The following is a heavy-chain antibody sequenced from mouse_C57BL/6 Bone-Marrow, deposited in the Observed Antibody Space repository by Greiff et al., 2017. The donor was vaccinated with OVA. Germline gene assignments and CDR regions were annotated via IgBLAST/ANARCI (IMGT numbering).Heavy chain of an antibody. CDR2: IHPNSGST. CDR1: GYTFTSYW. J-gene: IGHJ3*01. CDR3: ARRRVTTTGFAY. D-gene: IGHD2-2*01. V-gene: IGHV1-64*01. Sequence: QVQLQQPGAELVKPGASVKLSCKASGYTFTSYWMHWVKQRPGQGLEWIGMIHPNSGSTNYNEQFKSKATLTVDKSSSTAYMQLSSLPSEDSAVYYCARRRVTTTGFAYWGQGTLVTVSA.